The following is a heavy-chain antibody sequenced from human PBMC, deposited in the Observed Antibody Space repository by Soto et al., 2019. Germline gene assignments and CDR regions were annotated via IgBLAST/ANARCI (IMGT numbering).Heavy chain of an antibody. CDR1: GGSFSGYY. Sequence: SEILSLTCAVYGGSFSGYYWSWIRQPPGKGLEWIGEINHSGSTNYNPSLKSRVTISVDTSKNQFSLKLSSVTAADTAVYYCARGEYSSSSSFFLFDYWGQGTLVTVSS. D-gene: IGHD6-6*01. V-gene: IGHV4-34*01. CDR3: ARGEYSSSSSFFLFDY. J-gene: IGHJ4*02. CDR2: INHSGST.